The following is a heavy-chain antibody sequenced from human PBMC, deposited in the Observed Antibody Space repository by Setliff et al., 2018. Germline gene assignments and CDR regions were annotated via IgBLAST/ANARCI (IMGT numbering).Heavy chain of an antibody. CDR2: ISSSSSYI. J-gene: IGHJ4*02. CDR3: ARGPAKSAGQWGSHFFDY. D-gene: IGHD2-2*01. Sequence: PGGSLRLSCAASGFTFSSYSMNWVRQAPGKGLEWVSSISSSSSYIYYADSVKGRFTISRDNAKNSLYLQMNSLRAEETAVYYCARGPAKSAGQWGSHFFDYWGQGTLVTVSS. CDR1: GFTFSSYS. V-gene: IGHV3-21*01.